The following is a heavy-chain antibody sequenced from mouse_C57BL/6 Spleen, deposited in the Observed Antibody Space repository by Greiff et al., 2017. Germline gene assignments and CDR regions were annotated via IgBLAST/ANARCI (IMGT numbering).Heavy chain of an antibody. Sequence: VQLQQSGPELVKPGASVKISCKASGYTFTDYYMNWVKQSHGKSLEWIGAINPNNGGTSYNQKFKGKATLTVDKSSSTAYMELRSRTSEDSAVYYCAHGYDGFAYWGQGTLVTVSA. D-gene: IGHD2-2*01. J-gene: IGHJ3*01. CDR3: AHGYDGFAY. CDR1: GYTFTDYY. CDR2: INPNNGGT. V-gene: IGHV1-26*01.